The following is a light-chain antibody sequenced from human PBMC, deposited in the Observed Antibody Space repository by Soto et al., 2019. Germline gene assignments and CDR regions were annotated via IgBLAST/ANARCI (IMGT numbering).Light chain of an antibody. CDR1: QVMSSW. CDR2: AAS. J-gene: IGKJ5*01. CDR3: QQTDTLPST. Sequence: IQMTQSPSSVSAAVGERVTITCRASQVMSSWLAWYQQKPGKAPKLLIFAASTLQSGVPSRFSGSGSRTDFTLTITSLQPEDIGTYYCQQTDTLPSTFGQGTRLEIK. V-gene: IGKV1D-12*01.